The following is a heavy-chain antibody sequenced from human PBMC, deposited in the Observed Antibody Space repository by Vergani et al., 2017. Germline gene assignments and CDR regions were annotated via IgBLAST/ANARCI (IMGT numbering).Heavy chain of an antibody. CDR1: GFTFSSYW. D-gene: IGHD3-3*01. CDR3: AKDGGDFWSGYPADY. Sequence: QVQLVESGGGLVQPGGSLRLSCAASGFTFSSYWMHWVRQAPGKGLEWVAFIRYDGSNKYYADSVKGRFTISRDNSKNTLYLQMNSLRAEDTAVYYCAKDGGDFWSGYPADYWGQGTLVTVSS. V-gene: IGHV3-30*02. CDR2: IRYDGSNK. J-gene: IGHJ4*02.